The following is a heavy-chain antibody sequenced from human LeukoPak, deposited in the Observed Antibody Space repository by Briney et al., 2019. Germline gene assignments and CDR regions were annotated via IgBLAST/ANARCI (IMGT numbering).Heavy chain of an antibody. CDR1: GGSISSYN. CDR2: IYYSGST. Sequence: SETLSLTCTVSGGSISSYNWSWIRQPPGKGLEWIGYIYYSGSTNYNPSLKRRVTISVDTSKHQFSLKLSSVTAADTAVDYCARDNWNSGGWFDPWGQGTLVTVSS. D-gene: IGHD1-7*01. CDR3: ARDNWNSGGWFDP. V-gene: IGHV4-59*01. J-gene: IGHJ5*02.